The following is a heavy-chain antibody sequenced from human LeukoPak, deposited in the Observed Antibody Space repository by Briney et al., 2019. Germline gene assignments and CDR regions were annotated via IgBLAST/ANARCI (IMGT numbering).Heavy chain of an antibody. D-gene: IGHD3-3*01. J-gene: IGHJ6*02. CDR1: GFTFSSYA. V-gene: IGHV3-23*01. CDR3: AKADTIFGVVIIRPSLGMDV. Sequence: PGGSLRLSCAASGFTFSSYAMSWVRQAPGKGLEWVSAISGSGGSTYCADSVKGRFTISRDNSKNTLYLQMNSLRAEDTAVYYCAKADTIFGVVIIRPSLGMDVWGQGTTVTVSS. CDR2: ISGSGGST.